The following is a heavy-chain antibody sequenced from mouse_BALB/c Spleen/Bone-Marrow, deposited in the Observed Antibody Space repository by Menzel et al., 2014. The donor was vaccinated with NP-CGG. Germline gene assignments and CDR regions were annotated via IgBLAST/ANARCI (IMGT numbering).Heavy chain of an antibody. CDR1: GYSFTSFT. CDR2: IVPSSAYS. Sequence: LVESGAELARPGASVRMSRKASGYSFTSFTMHWLKQRPGQGLEWIAYIVPSSAYSNYNQKFKDKATLTADRSSSTAYMQLSSLTSEDSAVYYCAREGSYDGCSGHFDFWGPGTTLTVSS. V-gene: IGHV1-4*01. D-gene: IGHD2-3*01. CDR3: AREGSYDGCSGHFDF. J-gene: IGHJ2*01.